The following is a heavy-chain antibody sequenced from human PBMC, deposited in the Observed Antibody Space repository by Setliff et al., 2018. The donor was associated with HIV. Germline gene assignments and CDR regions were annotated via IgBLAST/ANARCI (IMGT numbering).Heavy chain of an antibody. CDR1: GGSISSYY. V-gene: IGHV4-4*07. J-gene: IGHJ4*02. CDR3: ARHSSGWFHPDY. CDR2: ISAAGTI. D-gene: IGHD6-19*01. Sequence: PSETLSLTCTVSGGSISSYYWSWIRQPAGKRLEFIGRISAAGTINYNPSLKSRVTISVDTSKKQFSLKLSSVTAADTAVYYCARHSSGWFHPDYWGQGTPGTVSS.